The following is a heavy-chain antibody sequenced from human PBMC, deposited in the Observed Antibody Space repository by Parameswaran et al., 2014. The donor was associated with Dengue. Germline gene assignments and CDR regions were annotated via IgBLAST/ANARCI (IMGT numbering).Heavy chain of an antibody. D-gene: IGHD6-13*01. V-gene: IGHV3-33*01. CDR2: IWYDGSNK. J-gene: IGHJ5*02. CDR3: ARDGPSWTAAYGDWFDP. Sequence: VRQAPGKGLEWVAVIWYDGSNKYYADSVKGRFTISRDNSKNTLYLQMNSLRAEDTAVYYCARDGPSWTAAYGDWFDPWGQGTLVTVSS.